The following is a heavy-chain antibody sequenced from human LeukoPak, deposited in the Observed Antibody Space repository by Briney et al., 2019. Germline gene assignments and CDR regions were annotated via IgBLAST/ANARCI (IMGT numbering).Heavy chain of an antibody. CDR3: ARVSCVVGGLLDY. CDR1: SGSISSSSYY. V-gene: IGHV4-39*01. Sequence: SETLSLTCTVSSGSISSSSYYWRWIRQPPGKRLECIGSIYYSGSTYYNPSLKSRVTISVDTPKTQFSLNLSSGTPADTALYYWARVSCVVGGLLDYGGQGTLVTVSS. J-gene: IGHJ4*02. CDR2: IYYSGST. D-gene: IGHD2-15*01.